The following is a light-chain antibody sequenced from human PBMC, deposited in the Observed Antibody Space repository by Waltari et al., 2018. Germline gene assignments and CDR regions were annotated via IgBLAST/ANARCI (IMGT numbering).Light chain of an antibody. CDR2: DVS. Sequence: QSALTQPRSVSGSPGQSVPISFTGTSTDVGGYNYVSWYQQHPGKAPKLNIYDVSKRPSGVPDRFSGSKSGNTASLTISGLQADDEADYYCCSYAGSYTYVFAAGTKVTVL. J-gene: IGLJ1*01. CDR3: CSYAGSYTYV. V-gene: IGLV2-11*01. CDR1: STDVGGYNY.